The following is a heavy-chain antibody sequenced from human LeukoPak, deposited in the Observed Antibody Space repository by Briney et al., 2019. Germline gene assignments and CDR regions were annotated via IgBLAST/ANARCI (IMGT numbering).Heavy chain of an antibody. CDR2: IYYSGST. D-gene: IGHD3-10*01. V-gene: IGHV4-30-4*01. CDR1: GGSISSGDYY. Sequence: SEALSLTCTVSGGSISSGDYYWSWIRQPPGKGLEWIGYIYYSGSTYYNPSLKSRVTISVDTSKNQFSLKLSSVTAADTAVYYCARDLDGLIYFDYWGQGTLVTVSS. J-gene: IGHJ4*02. CDR3: ARDLDGLIYFDY.